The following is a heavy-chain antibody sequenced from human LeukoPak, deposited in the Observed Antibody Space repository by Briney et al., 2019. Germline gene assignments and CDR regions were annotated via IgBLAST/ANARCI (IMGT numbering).Heavy chain of an antibody. CDR3: AREDYYESSGYYVYFFDS. J-gene: IGHJ4*02. V-gene: IGHV4-59*12. D-gene: IGHD3-22*01. Sequence: PSETLSLTCTVSGGSLRSYYWSWIRQPPGKGLEWIGYIYYSGSTDYNPSLKSRVTISIDTSKNQFSLKLSSVTAADTAVYYCAREDYYESSGYYVYFFDSWGQGTLVTVSS. CDR2: IYYSGST. CDR1: GGSLRSYY.